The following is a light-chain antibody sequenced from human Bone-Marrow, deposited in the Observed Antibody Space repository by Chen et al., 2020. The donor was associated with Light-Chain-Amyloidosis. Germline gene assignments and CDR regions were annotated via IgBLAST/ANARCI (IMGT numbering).Light chain of an antibody. CDR1: NIGRKG. V-gene: IGLV3-21*02. Sequence: SYVVTQPPSVSEAPGQTATITCGGNNIGRKGVHWYQQKPGQAPVLGVYDDSDRPPGIPERFSGSNSGNTATLTISSVEAGDEADYYCQVWDIISDQVVFGGGTKLTVL. J-gene: IGLJ2*01. CDR2: DDS. CDR3: QVWDIISDQVV.